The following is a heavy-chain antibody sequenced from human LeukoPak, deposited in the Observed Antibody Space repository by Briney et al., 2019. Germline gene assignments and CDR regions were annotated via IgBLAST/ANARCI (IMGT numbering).Heavy chain of an antibody. CDR1: GGSVSSGSYY. V-gene: IGHV4-61*01. Sequence: SETLSLTCTVSGGSVSSGSYYWSWIRQPPGKGLEWIGYIYYSGSTNYNPSLKSRVTISVDTSKNQFSLKLSSVTAADTAVYYCARDCAPSSSWYVNGMDVWGQGTTVTVSS. CDR2: IYYSGST. CDR3: ARDCAPSSSWYVNGMDV. J-gene: IGHJ6*02. D-gene: IGHD6-13*01.